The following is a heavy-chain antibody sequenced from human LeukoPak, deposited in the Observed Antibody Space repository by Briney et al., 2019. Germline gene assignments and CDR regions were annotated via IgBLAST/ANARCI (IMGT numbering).Heavy chain of an antibody. D-gene: IGHD3-22*01. V-gene: IGHV3-11*03. Sequence: GGSLRLSCAASGFTFSDYYMSWIRQAPGKGLEWVSYISSSSSYTNYADSVKGRFTISRDNAKNSLYLQMNSLRAEDTAVYYCARHKYSQLLYWFDPWGQGTLVTVSS. CDR1: GFTFSDYY. CDR3: ARHKYSQLLYWFDP. CDR2: ISSSSSYT. J-gene: IGHJ5*02.